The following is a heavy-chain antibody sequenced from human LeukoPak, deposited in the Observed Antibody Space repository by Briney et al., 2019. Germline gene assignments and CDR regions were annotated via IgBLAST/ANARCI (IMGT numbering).Heavy chain of an antibody. J-gene: IGHJ4*02. CDR3: ARMGTGSGSYYRGYFDY. V-gene: IGHV1-8*01. CDR1: GYTFTSYD. D-gene: IGHD3-10*01. Sequence: REASVKVSCKASGYTFTSYDINWVRQATGQGLEWMGWMNPNSGNTGYAQKFQGRVTMTRNTSISTAYMELSSLRSGDTAVYYCARMGTGSGSYYRGYFDYWGQGTLVTVSS. CDR2: MNPNSGNT.